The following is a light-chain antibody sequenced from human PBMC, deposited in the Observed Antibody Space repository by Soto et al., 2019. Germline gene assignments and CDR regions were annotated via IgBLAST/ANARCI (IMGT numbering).Light chain of an antibody. J-gene: IGLJ3*02. CDR1: SYNIGAAYY. Sequence: QSVLTQPPSVYGAPGQRVTISCSGGSYNIGAAYYVHWYQQLTETAPKLLIYGNNIRPSGVPDRFSGSKSGTSASLAITGLQSEDEADYYCHSYDRSLSGSVFGGGTKLTVL. CDR2: GNN. CDR3: HSYDRSLSGSV. V-gene: IGLV1-40*01.